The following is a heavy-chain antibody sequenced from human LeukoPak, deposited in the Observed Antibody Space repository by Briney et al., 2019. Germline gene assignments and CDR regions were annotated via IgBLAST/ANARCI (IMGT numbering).Heavy chain of an antibody. D-gene: IGHD6-13*01. CDR1: GGSFSGYY. CDR2: IYYSGST. J-gene: IGHJ6*03. CDR3: ARSRIRDSSSWYYYYYMDV. V-gene: IGHV4-59*01. Sequence: SETLSLTCAVYGGSFSGYYWSWIRQPPGKGLEWIGYIYYSGSTNYNPSLKSRVTISVDTSKNQFSLKLSSVTAADTAVYYCARSRIRDSSSWYYYYYMDVWGKGTTVTISS.